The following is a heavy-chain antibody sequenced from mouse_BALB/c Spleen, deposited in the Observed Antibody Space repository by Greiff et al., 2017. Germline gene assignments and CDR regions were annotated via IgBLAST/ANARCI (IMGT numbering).Heavy chain of an antibody. D-gene: IGHD1-1*01. CDR3: ARAPITTVPAWFAY. CDR1: GFTFSSYA. CDR2: ISSGGSYT. J-gene: IGHJ3*01. V-gene: IGHV5-9-4*01. Sequence: EVHLVESGGGLVKPGGSLKLSCAASGFTFSSYAMSWVRQSPEKRLEWVAEISSGGSYTYYPDTVTGRFTISRDNAKNTLYLEMSSLRSEDTAMYYCARAPITTVPAWFAYWGQGTLVTVSA.